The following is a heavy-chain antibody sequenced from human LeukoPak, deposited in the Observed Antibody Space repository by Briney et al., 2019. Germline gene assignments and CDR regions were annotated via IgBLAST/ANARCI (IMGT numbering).Heavy chain of an antibody. CDR3: AKDPWDLGY. D-gene: IGHD1-26*01. Sequence: GGSLRLSCAASGFTFSSYGMHWVRQAPGKGLEWVAFIRYDGGNKYYADSVKGRFTISRDNSKNTLYLQMNILRAEDTAVYYCAKDPWDLGYWGQGTLVTVSS. V-gene: IGHV3-30*02. CDR1: GFTFSSYG. CDR2: IRYDGGNK. J-gene: IGHJ4*02.